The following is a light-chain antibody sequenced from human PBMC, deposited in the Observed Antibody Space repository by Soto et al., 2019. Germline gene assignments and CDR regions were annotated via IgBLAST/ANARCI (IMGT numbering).Light chain of an antibody. Sequence: SQLTQSPSFLSACVGDGVTITCRASQGISSSLVWYQQKLGKAPKLLIHSASTLQSGVPSRFSGSGSGTEFTLTISSLLPEDFATYYCQQLNSYPRTFGQGTKADIK. CDR2: SAS. J-gene: IGKJ1*01. V-gene: IGKV1-9*01. CDR3: QQLNSYPRT. CDR1: QGISSS.